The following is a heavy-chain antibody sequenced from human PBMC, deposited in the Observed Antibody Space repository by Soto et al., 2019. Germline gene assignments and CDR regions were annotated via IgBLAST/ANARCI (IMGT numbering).Heavy chain of an antibody. CDR1: GGSINSRYW. CDR2: IYHSGST. Sequence: SETLSLTCAVSGGSINSRYWWSWVRQSPGKGLEWIGEIYHSGSTNYNPSLKSRVTISVDKSKNQFSLNLSSVTAADTAVYYCARDQNGSGNHYTRYFDYWGQG. CDR3: ARDQNGSGNHYTRYFDY. V-gene: IGHV4-4*02. D-gene: IGHD3-10*01. J-gene: IGHJ4*02.